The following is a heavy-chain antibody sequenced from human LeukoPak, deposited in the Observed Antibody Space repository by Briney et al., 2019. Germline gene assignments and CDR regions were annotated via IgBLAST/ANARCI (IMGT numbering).Heavy chain of an antibody. Sequence: GGSLRLSCAASGFTFSSSAMTWVRQAPGKGLEWGSSISGSGVSTYYADSVKGRFTISRDNSKNTVYLQMNSLRAEDTAVYYCAKRDDSSSWTAFDIWGQGTMVTVSS. J-gene: IGHJ3*02. CDR1: GFTFSSSA. CDR3: AKRDDSSSWTAFDI. D-gene: IGHD6-13*01. CDR2: ISGSGVST. V-gene: IGHV3-23*01.